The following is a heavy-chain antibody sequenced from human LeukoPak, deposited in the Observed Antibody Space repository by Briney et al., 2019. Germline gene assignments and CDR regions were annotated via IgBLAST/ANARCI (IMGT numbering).Heavy chain of an antibody. CDR2: IYYSGST. Sequence: SETLSLTCTVSGGSISSSSYYWGWIRQPPGKGLEWIGSIYYSGSTYYNPSLKSRVTISVDTSKNQFSLKLSSVTVADTAVYYCARRSGSYYHDAFDIWGQGTMVTVSS. J-gene: IGHJ3*02. CDR3: ARRSGSYYHDAFDI. V-gene: IGHV4-39*01. CDR1: GGSISSSSYY. D-gene: IGHD1-26*01.